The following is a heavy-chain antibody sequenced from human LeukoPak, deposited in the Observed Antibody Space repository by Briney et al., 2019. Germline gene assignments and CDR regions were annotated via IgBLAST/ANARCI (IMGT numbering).Heavy chain of an antibody. D-gene: IGHD3-10*01. CDR1: GFTFSSYA. Sequence: PGRSLRLSCAASGFTFSSYAMHWVRQAPGKGLEWVAVISYDGSNKYYADSVKGRFTISRDNSKNTLYLQMNSLRAEDTAVYYCARPNYYGSGSYYFCLGPWGQRTLVTVSS. CDR2: ISYDGSNK. V-gene: IGHV3-30*04. CDR3: ARPNYYGSGSYYFCLGP. J-gene: IGHJ5*02.